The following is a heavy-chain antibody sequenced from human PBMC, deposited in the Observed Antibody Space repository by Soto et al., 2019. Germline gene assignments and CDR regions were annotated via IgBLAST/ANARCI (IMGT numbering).Heavy chain of an antibody. D-gene: IGHD3-10*01. J-gene: IGHJ5*02. V-gene: IGHV4-59*01. Sequence: QVQLQESGPRLVKPSETLSLTCTVSGASISTYYWSWVRQPPGKGLEWIGYIHDSGSTYYNPSLDIRATKQLDMSRNRLFLQLNSVTTADTAVYYCARESAGSGKNNWFDPWGQGALVTVSS. CDR3: ARESAGSGKNNWFDP. CDR1: GASISTYY. CDR2: IHDSGST.